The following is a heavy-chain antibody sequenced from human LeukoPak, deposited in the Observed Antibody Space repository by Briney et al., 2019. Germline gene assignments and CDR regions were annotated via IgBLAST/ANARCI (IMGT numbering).Heavy chain of an antibody. CDR3: ARGERITMIVVPRAAFDI. D-gene: IGHD3-22*01. J-gene: IGHJ3*02. V-gene: IGHV4-59*01. Sequence: SETLSLTGTGSGGSISSYYWSWNRQPPGKGLEWIGNIYYSGSTNYNPSLKSRVTISVDTSKNQFSLKLSSVTAADTAVYYCARGERITMIVVPRAAFDIWGQGTMVTVSS. CDR2: IYYSGST. CDR1: GGSISSYY.